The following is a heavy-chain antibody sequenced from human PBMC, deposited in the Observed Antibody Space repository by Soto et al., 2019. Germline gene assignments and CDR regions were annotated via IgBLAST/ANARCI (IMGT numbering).Heavy chain of an antibody. D-gene: IGHD2-15*01. CDR3: ARGLVVAAPPYY. CDR2: ISAFNGNT. J-gene: IGHJ4*02. Sequence: QVQLEQSGAEVKKPGASVKVSCKSSGYTFNTYGISWVRQAPGQGLEWMGWISAFNGNTEYAQEFQGRVTMTTDTSTRTANMELRSGRFAETAVYYCARGLVVAAPPYYWCQVTRGNVSS. V-gene: IGHV1-18*04. CDR1: GYTFNTYG.